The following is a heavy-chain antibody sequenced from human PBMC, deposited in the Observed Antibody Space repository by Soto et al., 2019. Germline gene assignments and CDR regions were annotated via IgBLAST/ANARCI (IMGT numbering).Heavy chain of an antibody. D-gene: IGHD4-17*01. CDR1: GGSINTYY. CDR2: IHHSGST. Sequence: SETLSLTCAVSGGSINTYYWSWVRQPPGKGLEWIGNIHHSGSTNYNPSLNSRVTISIDTSKNKLSLWLNSVTAADAAVYYCARQRTTVVTQAYFDHWGQGTLVTVSS. J-gene: IGHJ4*02. V-gene: IGHV4-59*08. CDR3: ARQRTTVVTQAYFDH.